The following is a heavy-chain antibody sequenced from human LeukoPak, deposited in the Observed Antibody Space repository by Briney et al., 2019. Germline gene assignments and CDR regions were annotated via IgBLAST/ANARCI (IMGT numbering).Heavy chain of an antibody. CDR3: RRNGISIVVEQAARGMYAFDI. V-gene: IGHV3-21*01. Sequence: GGSLRLSWAASRVTFSSYSMNSVRQAPGKGLEWVSSISSSIYIYYADSVKGRFTISRDNAKNSLYLKMNSLRAEETAVYYCRRNGISIVVEQAARGMYAFDIWGQGTMVTVSS. CDR1: RVTFSSYS. J-gene: IGHJ3*02. D-gene: IGHD2-2*01. CDR2: ISSSIYI.